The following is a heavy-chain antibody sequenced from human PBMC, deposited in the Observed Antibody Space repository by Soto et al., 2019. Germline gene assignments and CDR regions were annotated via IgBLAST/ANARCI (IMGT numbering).Heavy chain of an antibody. CDR2: SIPIFGTA. V-gene: IGHV1-69*01. Sequence: QVQLVQSGAEVKKPGSSVKVSCKASGGTFSSYAISWVRQAPGQGLEWMGGSIPIFGTANYAQKFQGRVTITADESTSTAYMELSSLRSEDTAVYYCSRDLWVLQARNWYFDLWGRGTLVTVSS. J-gene: IGHJ2*01. CDR3: SRDLWVLQARNWYFDL. CDR1: GGTFSSYA. D-gene: IGHD3-10*01.